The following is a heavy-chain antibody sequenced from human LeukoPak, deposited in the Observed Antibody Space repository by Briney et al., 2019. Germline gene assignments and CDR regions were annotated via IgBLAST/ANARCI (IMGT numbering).Heavy chain of an antibody. V-gene: IGHV3-74*01. J-gene: IGHJ4*02. Sequence: GGSLRLSCAASGLAFSAYKMHWVRQAPRKGLVWVSRISTDGYTTDYADFVQGRFTASRDNTKNTWSLEMNSLRAEDTAVYYCVVGGSPGYWGQGTLVTASS. CDR1: GLAFSAYK. D-gene: IGHD2-15*01. CDR2: ISTDGYTT. CDR3: VVGGSPGY.